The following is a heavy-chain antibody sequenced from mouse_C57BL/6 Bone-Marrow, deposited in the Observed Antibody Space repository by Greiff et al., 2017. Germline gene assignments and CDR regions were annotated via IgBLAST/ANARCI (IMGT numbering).Heavy chain of an antibody. J-gene: IGHJ4*01. V-gene: IGHV1-19*01. Sequence: EVQLQQSGPVLVKPGASVKMSCKASGYTFTDYYMNWVKQSHGKSLEWIGVINPYNGGTSYNQKFKGKATLTVDKASSTAYMELNSLTSADSAVYYCARPAQAFYYDMGYWGQVTSVTAAS. CDR2: INPYNGGT. D-gene: IGHD3-2*02. CDR1: GYTFTDYY. CDR3: ARPAQAFYYDMGY.